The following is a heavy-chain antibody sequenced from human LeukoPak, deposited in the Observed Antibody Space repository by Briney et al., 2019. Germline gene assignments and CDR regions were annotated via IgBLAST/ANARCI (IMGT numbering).Heavy chain of an antibody. J-gene: IGHJ4*02. CDR1: RYTFTGYY. V-gene: IGHV3-30*18. CDR3: ANDGATWRDPGSY. CDR2: ISYDGSNN. D-gene: IGHD3-16*01. Sequence: GASVKVSCKASRYTFTGYYMHWVRQAPGKGLEWGALISYDGSNNHYADSVKGRFSISRDGSKTTLYLQMNSLRAEDTAVYYCANDGATWRDPGSYWGQGALVTVSS.